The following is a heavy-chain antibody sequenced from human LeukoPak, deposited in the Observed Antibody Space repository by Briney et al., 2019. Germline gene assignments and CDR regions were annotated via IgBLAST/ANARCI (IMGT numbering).Heavy chain of an antibody. J-gene: IGHJ4*02. V-gene: IGHV3-9*03. CDR3: AKEFRISGEPGGFDY. CDR2: ISWNSGNI. D-gene: IGHD3-10*01. CDR1: GFTFDDHA. Sequence: PGGSLRLSCAASGFTFDDHAMHWVRQAPGKGLEWVAGISWNSGNIAYADSVKGRFTISRDNAKNSLYLQMNSLRAEDMALYYCAKEFRISGEPGGFDYWGQGTLVTVSS.